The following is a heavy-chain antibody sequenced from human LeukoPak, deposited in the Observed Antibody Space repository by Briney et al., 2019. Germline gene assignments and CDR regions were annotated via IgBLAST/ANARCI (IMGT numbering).Heavy chain of an antibody. V-gene: IGHV3-48*01. Sequence: GGSLRLSCAAPGFTFSSYSMNWVRQAPGKGLEWVSYISSSSSTIYYADSVKGRFTISRDNAKNSLYLQMNSLRAEDTAVYYCARVWDSGYDYGFDYWGQGTLVTVSS. CDR1: GFTFSSYS. CDR2: ISSSSSTI. J-gene: IGHJ4*02. D-gene: IGHD5-12*01. CDR3: ARVWDSGYDYGFDY.